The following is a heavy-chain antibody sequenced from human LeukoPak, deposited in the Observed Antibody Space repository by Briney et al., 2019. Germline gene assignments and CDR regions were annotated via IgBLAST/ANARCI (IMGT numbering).Heavy chain of an antibody. J-gene: IGHJ4*02. CDR3: ARPQHDYGDYYS. V-gene: IGHV4-39*01. Sequence: SETLSLTCSVSGDSISSGAYWGWIRQPPGKGLEWIGSIYYTGSTYYNPSLRSRVTISVDTSKNQFSLKLRSVTAADTAVYYCARPQHDYGDYYSWGQGTLVTVSS. CDR2: IYYTGST. D-gene: IGHD4-17*01. CDR1: GDSISSGAY.